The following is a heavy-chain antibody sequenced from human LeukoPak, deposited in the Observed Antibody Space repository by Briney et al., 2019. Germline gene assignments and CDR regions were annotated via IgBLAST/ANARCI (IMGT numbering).Heavy chain of an antibody. CDR3: ATGEAAPSNYYYYGMDV. CDR1: GYTLTGFY. V-gene: IGHV1-2*02. D-gene: IGHD6-6*01. J-gene: IGHJ6*02. Sequence: ASVKVSCKASGYTLTGFYMHWVRQAPGQGLEWMGWINPNSGGTNYAQKFQGRVTMTRDTSISTAYMELSRLRSDDTAVYYCATGEAAPSNYYYYGMDVWGQGTTVTVSS. CDR2: INPNSGGT.